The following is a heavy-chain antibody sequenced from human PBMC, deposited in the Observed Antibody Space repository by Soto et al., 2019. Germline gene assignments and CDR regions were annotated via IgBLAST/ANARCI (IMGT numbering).Heavy chain of an antibody. J-gene: IGHJ4*02. Sequence: EVQLVESGGALVQPGGSLRLACAASGFSFSAHWMHWVRQAPGKGLVWVSRLNVDGSNTKYADSVQGRFTISRDNAKNTLYLQMDSLRAEDTAVYYCARDRADVVTDYHAMFDSWGQGTLVTVSS. V-gene: IGHV3-74*03. CDR3: ARDRADVVTDYHAMFDS. CDR2: LNVDGSNT. CDR1: GFSFSAHW. D-gene: IGHD2-21*01.